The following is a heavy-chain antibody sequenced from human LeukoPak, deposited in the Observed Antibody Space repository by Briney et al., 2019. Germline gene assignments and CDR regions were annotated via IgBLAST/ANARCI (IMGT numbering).Heavy chain of an antibody. D-gene: IGHD4-17*01. Sequence: LSGGSLRLSCAASGFTFSDYALIWVRQAPGKGLECISAIRGTGGTTYYADSVKGRCTISRDNSRNTVYLQMNSLRAEDTALYFCGKDPNGDYVCVFDFGGPGKMVTVSS. J-gene: IGHJ3*01. CDR3: GKDPNGDYVCVFDF. CDR2: IRGTGGTT. V-gene: IGHV3-23*01. CDR1: GFTFSDYA.